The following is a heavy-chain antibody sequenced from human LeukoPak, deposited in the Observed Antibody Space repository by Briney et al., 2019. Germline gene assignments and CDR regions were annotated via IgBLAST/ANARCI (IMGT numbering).Heavy chain of an antibody. CDR3: ARGPSYCDF. CDR1: GGSINSDGFY. Sequence: SETLSLTCTVSGGSINSDGFYWSWVRQHPGKGLEWIGYISYSGSTYYNPSLKSRVSVSLDTSKSQSSLKLTSVTAADTAVYFCARGPSYCDFWGQGTLVTVSS. CDR2: ISYSGST. J-gene: IGHJ4*02. V-gene: IGHV4-31*03.